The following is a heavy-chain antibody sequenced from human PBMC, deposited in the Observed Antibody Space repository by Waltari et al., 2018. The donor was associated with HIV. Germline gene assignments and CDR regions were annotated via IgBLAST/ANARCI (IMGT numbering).Heavy chain of an antibody. CDR3: ARDSPYYYDSSGCFDY. CDR1: GYTFTSYG. Sequence: QVQLVQSGAEVKKPGASVKVSCKASGYTFTSYGISWVRPAPAQGLEWMGWISAYNGNTNYAQKLQGRVTMTTDTSTSTAYMELRSLRSDDTAVYYCARDSPYYYDSSGCFDYWGQGTLVTVSS. J-gene: IGHJ4*02. CDR2: ISAYNGNT. V-gene: IGHV1-18*01. D-gene: IGHD3-22*01.